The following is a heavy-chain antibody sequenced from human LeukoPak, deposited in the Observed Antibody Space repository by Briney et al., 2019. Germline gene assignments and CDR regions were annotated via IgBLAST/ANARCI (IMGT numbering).Heavy chain of an antibody. Sequence: SETLSFTCTVSGGSISNSNSFWAWIRQPPGKGLEWIGTTYYSGITHYSPSLKSRVTISVDTSKNQFSLKLSSVTATDTALYYCARRIYGTSQYYWGQGTLVTVSS. CDR3: ARRIYGTSQYY. D-gene: IGHD4-17*01. CDR2: TYYSGIT. CDR1: GGSISNSNSF. V-gene: IGHV4-39*01. J-gene: IGHJ4*02.